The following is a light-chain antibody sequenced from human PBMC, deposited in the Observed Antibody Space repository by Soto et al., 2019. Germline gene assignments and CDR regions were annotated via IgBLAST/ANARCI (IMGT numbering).Light chain of an antibody. J-gene: IGKJ2*01. CDR2: GAS. Sequence: EIVLTQSPATLSVSPGESATLSCRASQSVSSNLAWYQQKPGQAPRLLISGASTRATGVPARFSGSGSGTEFTLTISSLQSEDFALYYCPQYNNWPPSPTFGQGTKLEIK. CDR3: PQYNNWPPSPT. V-gene: IGKV3-15*01. CDR1: QSVSSN.